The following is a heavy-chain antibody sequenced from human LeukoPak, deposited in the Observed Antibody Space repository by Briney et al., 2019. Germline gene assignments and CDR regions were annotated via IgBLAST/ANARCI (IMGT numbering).Heavy chain of an antibody. CDR2: IRYDGSNK. CDR3: ANSDCSSTSCYTSPRAFDI. D-gene: IGHD2-2*02. J-gene: IGHJ3*02. Sequence: GGSLRLSXAASGFTFSSYGMHWVRQAPGKGLEWVAFIRYDGSNKYYADSVKGRFTISRDNSKNTLYLQMNSLRAEDTAVYYCANSDCSSTSCYTSPRAFDIWGQGTMVTVSS. V-gene: IGHV3-30*02. CDR1: GFTFSSYG.